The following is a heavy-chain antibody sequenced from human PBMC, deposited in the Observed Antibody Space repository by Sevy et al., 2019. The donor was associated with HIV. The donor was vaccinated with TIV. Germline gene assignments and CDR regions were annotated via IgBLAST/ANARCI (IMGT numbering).Heavy chain of an antibody. CDR2: IYHSGNT. CDR3: ARTLRGNFETRATAFNI. J-gene: IGHJ3*02. CDR1: GYSISSDDY. Sequence: SETLSLTCAVSGYSISSDDYWVWIRQPPGKGLEWIGNIYHSGNTYYNPSLKSRVTMSLATSMNQFSLRLTSVTAADTAVYYCARTLRGNFETRATAFNIWGQGTMVTVSS. V-gene: IGHV4-38-2*01. D-gene: IGHD1-7*01.